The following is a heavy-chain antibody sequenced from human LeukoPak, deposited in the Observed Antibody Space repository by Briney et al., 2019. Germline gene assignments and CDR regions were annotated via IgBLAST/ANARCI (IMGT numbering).Heavy chain of an antibody. CDR1: GFTFSSYS. D-gene: IGHD6-6*01. V-gene: IGHV3-21*01. Sequence: GGSLRLSCAASGFTFSSYSMNWVRQAPGKGLEWVSSIRSSTSYMYYADSVKGRFTISRDNAKNSLYLEMNSLRAEDTAVYYCARDLGPHSSSPNSGAFDIWGQGTMVTVSS. J-gene: IGHJ3*02. CDR2: IRSSTSYM. CDR3: ARDLGPHSSSPNSGAFDI.